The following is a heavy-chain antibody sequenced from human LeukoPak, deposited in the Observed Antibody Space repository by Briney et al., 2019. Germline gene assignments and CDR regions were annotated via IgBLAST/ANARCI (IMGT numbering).Heavy chain of an antibody. D-gene: IGHD3-16*02. V-gene: IGHV4-34*01. CDR3: ARAGFNVRGSYRYDY. J-gene: IGHJ4*02. CDR1: GGSFSGYY. Sequence: PSETLSLTCAVYGGSFSGYYWSWIRQPPGKGLEWIGEINHSGSTNYNPSLKSRVTISVDTSKNQFSLKLSSVTAADTAVYYCARAGFNVRGSYRYDYWGQGTLVTVSS. CDR2: INHSGST.